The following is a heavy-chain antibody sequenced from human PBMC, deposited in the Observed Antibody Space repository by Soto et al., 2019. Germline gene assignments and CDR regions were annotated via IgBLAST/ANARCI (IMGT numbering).Heavy chain of an antibody. V-gene: IGHV4-30-2*01. CDR3: ARGGGVTTTGDDY. Sequence: QLQLQESGSGLVKPSQTLSLTCAVSGGSINTATHSWSWIRQPPGKGLEWIGYIYHSGSTYYNPSVKSRVTISIDTSNYQFSLRLSSVTAADTAVYYCARGGGVTTTGDDYWGQGILVTVSS. J-gene: IGHJ4*02. CDR2: IYHSGST. D-gene: IGHD4-4*01. CDR1: GGSINTATHS.